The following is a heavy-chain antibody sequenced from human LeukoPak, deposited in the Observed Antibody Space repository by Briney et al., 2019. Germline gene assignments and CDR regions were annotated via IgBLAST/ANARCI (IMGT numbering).Heavy chain of an antibody. CDR3: TTPAPMIASSMADAFDI. V-gene: IGHV3-73*01. D-gene: IGHD3-22*01. Sequence: LTGGSLRLSCAASGFTFSGSAMHWVRQASGKGLEWVGRIRSKANSYATAYAASVKGRFTISRDDSKNTAYLQMNSLKTEDTAVYYCTTPAPMIASSMADAFDIWGQGTMVTVSS. J-gene: IGHJ3*02. CDR2: IRSKANSYAT. CDR1: GFTFSGSA.